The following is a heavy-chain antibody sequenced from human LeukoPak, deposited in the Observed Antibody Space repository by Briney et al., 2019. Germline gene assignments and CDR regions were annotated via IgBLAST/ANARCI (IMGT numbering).Heavy chain of an antibody. J-gene: IGHJ4*02. CDR2: IYYSGAT. Sequence: SETLSLTCTVSGGSISGYYWNWIRQSPGKGLDWIGYIYYSGATDYNPSLRGRVTISLDTSKNHFSLKLTSVTAADTAVYYCARILGSSPDFFDSWGQGTLVTVSS. D-gene: IGHD6-13*01. V-gene: IGHV4-59*01. CDR3: ARILGSSPDFFDS. CDR1: GGSISGYY.